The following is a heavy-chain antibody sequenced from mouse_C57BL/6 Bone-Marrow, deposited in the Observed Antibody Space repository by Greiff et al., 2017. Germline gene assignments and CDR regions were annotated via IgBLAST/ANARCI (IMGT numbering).Heavy chain of an antibody. J-gene: IGHJ2*01. V-gene: IGHV1-61*01. Sequence: QVQLQQPGAELVRPGSSVKLSCKASGYTFTSYWMDWVKQRPGQGLEWIGNIYPSDSETHYNQKFKDKATLTVDKSSSTAYMQLSSLTSEDSAVYYCAREDDDLYYFDYWGQGTTLTVSS. CDR2: IYPSDSET. CDR3: AREDDDLYYFDY. CDR1: GYTFTSYW. D-gene: IGHD2-4*01.